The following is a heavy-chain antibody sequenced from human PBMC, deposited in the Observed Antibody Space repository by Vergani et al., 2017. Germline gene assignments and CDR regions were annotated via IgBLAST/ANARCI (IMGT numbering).Heavy chain of an antibody. CDR3: AKDQYCSTTSCYQDY. CDR2: ISGSGGST. Sequence: EVQLLESGGGLVQPGRSLRLSCAASGFTFDDYAMHWVRQAPGKGLEWVSGISGSGGSTYYADSVKGRFTISRDNSKNTLSLQMNSLRVEDTAIYYCAKDQYCSTTSCYQDYWGQGTLVTVSS. D-gene: IGHD2-2*01. J-gene: IGHJ4*02. V-gene: IGHV3-23*01. CDR1: GFTFDDYA.